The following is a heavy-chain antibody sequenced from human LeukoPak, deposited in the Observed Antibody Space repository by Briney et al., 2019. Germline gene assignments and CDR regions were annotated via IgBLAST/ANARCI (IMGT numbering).Heavy chain of an antibody. CDR2: TSGGGGST. J-gene: IGHJ5*02. D-gene: IGHD6-13*01. Sequence: GGSLRLSCAASGFTFSTYAMTWVRQAPGRGLEWVSATSGGGGSTYYADSVEGRFTMSRDNSKNTVYLQMNSLRAEDTAVYFCAKGKASSWLDWFDPWGQGTLVTVSS. V-gene: IGHV3-23*01. CDR1: GFTFSTYA. CDR3: AKGKASSWLDWFDP.